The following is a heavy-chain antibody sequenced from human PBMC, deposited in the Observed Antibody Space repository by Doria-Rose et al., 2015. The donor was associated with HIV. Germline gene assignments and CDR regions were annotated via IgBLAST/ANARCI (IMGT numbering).Heavy chain of an antibody. V-gene: IGHV2-26*01. CDR3: ARIKSSRCYHKYYFDF. J-gene: IGHJ4*02. D-gene: IGHD6-13*01. CDR2: IFSDDER. CDR1: GVSLSSPGMG. Sequence: QVTLKESGPVLVKPTETLTLTCTVSGVSLSSPGMGVSWIRQPPGKALEWLANIFSDDERSYQTSLKSRLTISRGTSKSQVVLTMTDMDPVDTATYYRARIKSSRCYHKYYFDFWGQGTLVIVSA.